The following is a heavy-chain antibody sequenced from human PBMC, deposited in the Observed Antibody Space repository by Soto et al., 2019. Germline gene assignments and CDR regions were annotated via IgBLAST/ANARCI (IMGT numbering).Heavy chain of an antibody. D-gene: IGHD3-10*01. V-gene: IGHV1-69*08. J-gene: IGHJ5*02. CDR1: GGTFSSYT. CDR2: IIPILGIA. CDR3: ARDASRGRFDP. Sequence: QVQLVQSGAEVKKPGSSVKVSCKASGGTFSSYTISWVRQAPGQGLEWMGRIIPILGIANYAQKFQGRVTITADKSTSTADMELSSLRSEDTAVYYCARDASRGRFDPWGQGTLVTVSS.